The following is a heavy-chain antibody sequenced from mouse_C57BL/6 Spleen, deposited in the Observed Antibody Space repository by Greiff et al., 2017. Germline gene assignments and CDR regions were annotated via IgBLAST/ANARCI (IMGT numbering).Heavy chain of an antibody. J-gene: IGHJ2*01. CDR2: ISGGGGNT. Sequence: EVQGVESGGGLVKPGGSLKLSCAASGFTFSSYTMSWVRQTPEKRLEWVATISGGGGNTYYPDSVKGRFTISRDNAKNTLYLQMSSLRSEDTALYYCARGYGSSYFDYWGQGTTLTVSS. V-gene: IGHV5-9*01. CDR1: GFTFSSYT. D-gene: IGHD1-1*01. CDR3: ARGYGSSYFDY.